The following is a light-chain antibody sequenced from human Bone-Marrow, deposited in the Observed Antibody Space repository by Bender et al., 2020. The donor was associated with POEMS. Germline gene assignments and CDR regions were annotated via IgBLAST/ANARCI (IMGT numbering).Light chain of an antibody. CDR1: ELGDKY. V-gene: IGLV3-1*01. CDR2: EDN. Sequence: SYELTQPPSVSVSPGETARITCSGHELGDKYASWYQQRPGQSPVLVIYEDNKRPSGIPERFSGSKSGTSASLAITGLQSDDEAIYFCVAWDASLNGWVFGGGTKLTVL. J-gene: IGLJ3*02. CDR3: VAWDASLNGWV.